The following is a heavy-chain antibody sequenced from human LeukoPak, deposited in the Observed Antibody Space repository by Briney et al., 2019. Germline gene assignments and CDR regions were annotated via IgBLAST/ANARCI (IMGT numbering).Heavy chain of an antibody. CDR2: ISAYNKR. CDR1: GYTFTSYG. Sequence: RASVKVSCKASGYTFTSYGINWVRQAPGQGLEWMGWISAYNKRNYAQKFQGRVTMTTDTSTSTAYMELRNLRSDDTAVYYCARVSAPPDYGDYVSENWFNPWGQGTLVTVSS. CDR3: ARVSAPPDYGDYVSENWFNP. V-gene: IGHV1-18*01. J-gene: IGHJ5*02. D-gene: IGHD4-17*01.